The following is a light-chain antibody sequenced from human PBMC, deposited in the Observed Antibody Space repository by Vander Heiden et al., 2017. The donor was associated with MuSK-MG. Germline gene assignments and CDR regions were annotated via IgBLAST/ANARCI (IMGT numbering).Light chain of an antibody. CDR1: SSNIGRNY. J-gene: IGLJ3*02. V-gene: IGLV1-47*02. CDR2: SDD. CDR3: AAWDGSLSGQV. Sequence: QSVLTQSPSASGTPGQRVTISCSGSSSNIGRNYVYWYQQLPGTAPKLLICSDDQRPSGVTDRFGGSKTGPSDSLAIRGRWSEEEADNYCAAWDGSLSGQVFGGGTKLPVL.